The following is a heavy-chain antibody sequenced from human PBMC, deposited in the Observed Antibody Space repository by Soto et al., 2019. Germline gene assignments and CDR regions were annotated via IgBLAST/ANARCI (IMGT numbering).Heavy chain of an antibody. CDR3: AKATAPYYYYYGMDV. CDR1: GFTFSSYA. CDR2: ISGSGGST. Sequence: GGSLRLSCAASGFTFSSYAMSWVRQAPGKGLEWVSAISGSGGSTYYADSVKGRFTISRDNSKNTLYLQMNSLRAEDTAVYYCAKATAPYYYYYGMDVWGQGTTVTVSS. V-gene: IGHV3-23*01. J-gene: IGHJ6*02.